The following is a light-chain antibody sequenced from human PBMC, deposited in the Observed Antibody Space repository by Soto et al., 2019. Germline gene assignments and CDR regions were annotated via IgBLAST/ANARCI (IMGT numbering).Light chain of an antibody. V-gene: IGLV2-14*01. CDR3: SSYTTTTAWV. CDR1: ISDVGGYNY. Sequence: QSVLAQPASVSGSPGQSITIFCTGTISDVGGYNYVSWYQQHPGKAPKLMIYEVSNRPSGVSNRFSGSKSGNTASLTISGLQAEDEADYHCSSYTTTTAWVFGGGTKVTVL. CDR2: EVS. J-gene: IGLJ3*02.